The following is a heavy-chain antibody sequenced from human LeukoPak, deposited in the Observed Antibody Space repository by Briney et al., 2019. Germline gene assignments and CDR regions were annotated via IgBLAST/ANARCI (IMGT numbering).Heavy chain of an antibody. J-gene: IGHJ4*02. V-gene: IGHV3-11*04. CDR1: GFTFSDYY. Sequence: AGGSLRLSCAASGFTFSDYYMSWIRQAPGKGLEWVSYISSSGSTIYYADSVKGRFTISRDNAKNSLYLQMNSLRAEDTAVYYCAREILAPGKTHDYWGQGTLVTVSS. CDR2: ISSSGSTI. CDR3: AREILAPGKTHDY.